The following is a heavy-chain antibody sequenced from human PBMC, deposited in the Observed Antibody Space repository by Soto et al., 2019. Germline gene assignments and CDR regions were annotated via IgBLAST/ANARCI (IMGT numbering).Heavy chain of an antibody. Sequence: QVQLVESGGGVVQPGRSLRLSCAASGFTFSSYAMHWVRQAPGKGLEWVAVISYDGSNKYYADSVKGRFTISRDNSKNTLYLQMNSLRAEDTAVYYCARVAVAGTGKRGWFDPWGQGTMVTVS. D-gene: IGHD6-19*01. J-gene: IGHJ5*02. CDR2: ISYDGSNK. CDR1: GFTFSSYA. V-gene: IGHV3-30-3*01. CDR3: ARVAVAGTGKRGWFDP.